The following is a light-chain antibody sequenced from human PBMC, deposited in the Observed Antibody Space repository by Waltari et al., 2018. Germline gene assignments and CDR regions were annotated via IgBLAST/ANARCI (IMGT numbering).Light chain of an antibody. J-gene: IGKJ4*01. Sequence: EIVLTQSPGTLSLSPGERATLSCRPSQTVRTTYLAWYQQKPGQAPTLLIYGASSRAPGIPDRFSGSGSGTDFSLTISSLEPEDFAVYYCQQYDISPLTFGGGTKVEIK. V-gene: IGKV3-20*01. CDR1: QTVRTTY. CDR3: QQYDISPLT. CDR2: GAS.